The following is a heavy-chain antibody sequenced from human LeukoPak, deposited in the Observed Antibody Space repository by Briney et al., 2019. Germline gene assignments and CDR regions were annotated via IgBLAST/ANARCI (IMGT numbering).Heavy chain of an antibody. D-gene: IGHD3-3*01. V-gene: IGHV1-18*04. Sequence: GASVKVSCKASGYTFTGYYMHWVRQAPGQGLEWMGWISAYNGNTNYAQKLQGRVTMTTDTSTSTAYMELRSLRSDDTAVYYCARGSGYYWNYYGMDVWGQGTTVTVSS. CDR3: ARGSGYYWNYYGMDV. CDR2: ISAYNGNT. CDR1: GYTFTGYY. J-gene: IGHJ6*02.